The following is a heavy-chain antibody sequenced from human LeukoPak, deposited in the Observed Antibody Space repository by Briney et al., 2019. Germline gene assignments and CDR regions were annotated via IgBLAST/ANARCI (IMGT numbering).Heavy chain of an antibody. CDR2: TYYRSKWYN. CDR1: GDSVSSNSAA. D-gene: IGHD5-18*01. J-gene: IGHJ6*02. CDR3: AKGYSYGYYYFYYYGMDV. V-gene: IGHV6-1*01. Sequence: SQTLSLTCAISGDSVSSNSAAWNWIRQSPSRGLEWLGRTYYRSKWYNDYAVSVKSRITINPDTSKNQLSLQLNSVTPEDTAVYYCAKGYSYGYYYFYYYGMDVWGQGTTVTVSS.